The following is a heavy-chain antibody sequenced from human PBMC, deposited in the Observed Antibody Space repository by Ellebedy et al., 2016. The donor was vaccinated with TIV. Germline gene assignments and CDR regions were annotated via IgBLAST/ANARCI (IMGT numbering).Heavy chain of an antibody. CDR1: GGSVSSNHW. Sequence: MPSETLSLTCAVSGGSVSSNHWWSWVRPPPGKGLAWIGEIFHSGSTNYNPSLKSRVTISVDKSKNQFSLKLTSVTAADTAVYYCGRYYDSSGGSFFDYWGQGTLVTVSS. CDR2: IFHSGST. V-gene: IGHV4-4*02. CDR3: GRYYDSSGGSFFDY. D-gene: IGHD3-22*01. J-gene: IGHJ4*02.